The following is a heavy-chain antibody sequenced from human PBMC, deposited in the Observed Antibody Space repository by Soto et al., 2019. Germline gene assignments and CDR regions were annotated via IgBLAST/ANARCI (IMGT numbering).Heavy chain of an antibody. D-gene: IGHD2-8*01. Sequence: ASVKVSCKASGYTFTRYGISWVRQAPGQGLEWMGWISGYNGDTNYAQKFQGRVTMTVDTSTTTAFMELTSPTSDDRAVYYCAKNGHPPYYYYGMDVWG. CDR2: ISGYNGDT. J-gene: IGHJ6*02. CDR1: GYTFTRYG. CDR3: AKNGHPPYYYYGMDV. V-gene: IGHV1-18*01.